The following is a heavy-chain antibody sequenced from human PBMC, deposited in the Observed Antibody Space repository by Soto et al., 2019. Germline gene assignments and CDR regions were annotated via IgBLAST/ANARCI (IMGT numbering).Heavy chain of an antibody. CDR3: VRSGTSSGRFSDY. CDR1: GYTFTSYW. J-gene: IGHJ4*02. CDR2: IYPSDSDI. D-gene: IGHD2-15*01. Sequence: GASLKISCKGSGYTFTSYWIGWVRQMPGEGLEWMGVIYPSDSDIRYSPSFQGKDTISADKSITTAYLQWSSLKAADTAMYYCVRSGTSSGRFSDYWGQGTLVTVSS. V-gene: IGHV5-51*01.